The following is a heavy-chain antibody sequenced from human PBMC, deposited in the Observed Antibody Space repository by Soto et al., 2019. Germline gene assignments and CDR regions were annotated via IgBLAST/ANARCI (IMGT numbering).Heavy chain of an antibody. Sequence: QVQLVESGGGVVRPGRSLRLSCAASGFIFSNYGMHWVRQAAGKGLEWVAVIWYDGTNKYYADSVKGRFTISRDNSKNALYLQMNSLRAEDTAVYYCAKLGGLKSGDYSPRFGYWGQGTLVTVSS. CDR2: IWYDGTNK. D-gene: IGHD4-17*01. CDR3: AKLGGLKSGDYSPRFGY. CDR1: GFIFSNYG. V-gene: IGHV3-33*06. J-gene: IGHJ4*02.